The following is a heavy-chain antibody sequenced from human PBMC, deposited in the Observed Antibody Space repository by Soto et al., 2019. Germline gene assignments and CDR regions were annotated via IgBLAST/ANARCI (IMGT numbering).Heavy chain of an antibody. J-gene: IGHJ4*02. CDR3: ATMRGFFEF. V-gene: IGHV3-23*01. D-gene: IGHD3-22*01. Sequence: GGSLRLSCAATSAFRFSSYIMSCVRQTPGKGLDWVSAITGSGDKTYYADSVKGRFTISRDNSKNTHYLQMSSLRAEDTAIYYCATMRGFFEFWGQGTLVTVYS. CDR1: AFRFSSYI. CDR2: ITGSGDKT.